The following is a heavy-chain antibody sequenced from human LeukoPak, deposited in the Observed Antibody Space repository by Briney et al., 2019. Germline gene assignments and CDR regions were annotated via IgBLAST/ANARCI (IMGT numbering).Heavy chain of an antibody. Sequence: SETLSLTCAVYGGPFSGYYWSWIRQPPGKGLEWIGEINHSGSTNYNPSLKSRVTISVDTSKNQFSLKLSSVTAADTAVYYCARGQGNSSGPERWFDPWSQGTLVTVSS. CDR2: INHSGST. CDR1: GGPFSGYY. V-gene: IGHV4-34*01. D-gene: IGHD6-19*01. J-gene: IGHJ5*02. CDR3: ARGQGNSSGPERWFDP.